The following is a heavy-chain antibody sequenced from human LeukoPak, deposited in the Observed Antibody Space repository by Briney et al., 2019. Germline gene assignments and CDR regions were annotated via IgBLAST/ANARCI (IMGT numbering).Heavy chain of an antibody. D-gene: IGHD3-9*01. CDR1: GGSISSSSYY. Sequence: SETLSLTCTVSGGSISSSSYYWGWIRQPPGKGLEWIGCIYYSGSTYYNPSLKSRVTISVDTSKNQFSLKLSSVTAADTAVYYCGILRYFDWSIDYWGQGTLVTVSS. CDR2: IYYSGST. J-gene: IGHJ4*02. V-gene: IGHV4-39*01. CDR3: GILRYFDWSIDY.